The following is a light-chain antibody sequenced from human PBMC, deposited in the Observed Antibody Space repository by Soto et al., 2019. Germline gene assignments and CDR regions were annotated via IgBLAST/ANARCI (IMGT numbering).Light chain of an antibody. CDR3: QQYRSWPRT. V-gene: IGKV3-15*01. CDR1: QSVDIN. J-gene: IGKJ1*01. CDR2: GAS. Sequence: EIVLTPSPATLSVSRGERVTLSCRARQSVDINFAWYQQTPGHAPRLLIYGASTRATDMPGRFSGRGAGAEFTPTISRLQSEDFAVYYCQQYRSWPRTFGQGTKVDIK.